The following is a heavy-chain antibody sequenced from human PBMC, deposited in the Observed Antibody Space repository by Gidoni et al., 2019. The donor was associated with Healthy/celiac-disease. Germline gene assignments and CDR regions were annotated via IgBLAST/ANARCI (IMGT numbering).Heavy chain of an antibody. Sequence: QVQLQESGPGLVKPSETLSLTCTVSGGSISSYYWSWIRQPPGKGLEWIGYIYYSGSTNYNPSLKSRVTISVDTSKNQFSLKLSSVTAADTAVYYCARGDYSSSSYSYWGQGTLVTVSS. J-gene: IGHJ4*02. CDR3: ARGDYSSSSYSY. D-gene: IGHD6-6*01. CDR1: GGSISSYY. V-gene: IGHV4-59*01. CDR2: IYYSGST.